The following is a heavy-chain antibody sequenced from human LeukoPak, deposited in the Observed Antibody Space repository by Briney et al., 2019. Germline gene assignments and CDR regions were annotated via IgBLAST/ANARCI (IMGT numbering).Heavy chain of an antibody. V-gene: IGHV4-59*08. CDR1: GDSISSAY. J-gene: IGHJ4*02. Sequence: SETLSLTCSVSGDSISSAYWSWIRQPPGKGQEWIDYIYYSEGTSVDTSKNQFSLKLTSVTAADTALYYCARHGCCGWYSSPIDYWGQGTLVTVSS. CDR2: IYYSEGT. CDR3: ARHGCCGWYSSPIDY. D-gene: IGHD6-19*01.